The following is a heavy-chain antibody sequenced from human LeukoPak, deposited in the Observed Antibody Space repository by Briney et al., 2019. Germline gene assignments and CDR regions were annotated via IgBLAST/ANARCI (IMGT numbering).Heavy chain of an antibody. CDR1: GGSFSGYY. V-gene: IGHV4-34*01. CDR3: ARGGAARPYYYYYYMDV. CDR2: INHSGST. Sequence: SETLSLTCAVYGGSFSGYYWSWIRQPPGKGLEWIGEINHSGSTNYNPSLKSRVTISVDTSKNQFSLELSSVTAADTAVYYCARGGAARPYYYYYYMDVWGKGTTVTVSS. D-gene: IGHD6-6*01. J-gene: IGHJ6*03.